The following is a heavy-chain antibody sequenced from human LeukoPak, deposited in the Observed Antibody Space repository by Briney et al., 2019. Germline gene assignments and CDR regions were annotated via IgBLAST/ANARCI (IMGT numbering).Heavy chain of an antibody. CDR2: ISGSGGST. D-gene: IGHD1-26*01. Sequence: GGSLRLSCAASGFTFTTFAMTWVRQAPGKGLEWVSAISGSGGSTYYADSVKGRFTISRDNSKNTLYLQMNSLRAEDTAVYYCEGKTYSGSYHGDYWGQGTLVTVSS. CDR3: EGKTYSGSYHGDY. V-gene: IGHV3-23*01. CDR1: GFTFTTFA. J-gene: IGHJ4*02.